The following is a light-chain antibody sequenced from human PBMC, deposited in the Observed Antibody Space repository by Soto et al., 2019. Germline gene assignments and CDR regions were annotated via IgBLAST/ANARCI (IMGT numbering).Light chain of an antibody. CDR2: KAS. CDR1: QTISSW. V-gene: IGKV1-5*03. CDR3: QQYNTYST. Sequence: IQMPQSPSTLSGSVGDRVTITCRASQTISSWLAWYQQKPGKAPKLLIYKASTLKSGVPSRFSGSGSGTEFTLTISSLQPDDFATYYCQQYNTYSTFGQGTRLEIK. J-gene: IGKJ5*01.